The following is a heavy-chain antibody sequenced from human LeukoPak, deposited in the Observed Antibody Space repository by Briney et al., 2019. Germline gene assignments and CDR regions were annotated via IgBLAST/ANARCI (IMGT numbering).Heavy chain of an antibody. CDR2: ISYDGSNK. J-gene: IGHJ4*02. D-gene: IGHD6-19*01. CDR3: ARDRGYSSFDY. CDR1: GFTFSSYA. V-gene: IGHV3-30*04. Sequence: GGSLRLSCAASGFTFSSYAMHWVRQAPGKGLEWVAVISYDGSNKYYADSVKGRFTISRDNSKNTLYLQMNSLRAEDTAVYYCARDRGYSSFDYWGQGTLVTVSS.